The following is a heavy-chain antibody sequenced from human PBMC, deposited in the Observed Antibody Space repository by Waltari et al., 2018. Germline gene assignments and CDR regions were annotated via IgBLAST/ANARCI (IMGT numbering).Heavy chain of an antibody. D-gene: IGHD2-15*01. Sequence: SIDWVRQAPGKGLEWMGTFNPEDDETSFAQKFQGRVTMTEDTSTDTAYMELSSLRSEDTAVYYCATGLSVVVGFDYWGQGTLVTVSS. V-gene: IGHV1-24*01. J-gene: IGHJ4*02. CDR1: S. CDR3: ATGLSVVVGFDY. CDR2: FNPEDDET.